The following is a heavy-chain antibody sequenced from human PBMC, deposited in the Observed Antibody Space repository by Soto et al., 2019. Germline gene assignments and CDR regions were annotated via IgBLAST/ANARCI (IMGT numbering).Heavy chain of an antibody. CDR1: GGSISSYY. CDR3: AREGANWFDP. J-gene: IGHJ5*02. CDR2: IYYSGST. D-gene: IGHD3-16*01. Sequence: SETLSLTCTVSGGSISSYYWSWIRQPPGKGLEWIGYIYYSGSTNYNPSLKSRVTISVDTSKNQFSLKLSSVTAADTAVYYCAREGANWFDPWGQGTLVTVSS. V-gene: IGHV4-59*01.